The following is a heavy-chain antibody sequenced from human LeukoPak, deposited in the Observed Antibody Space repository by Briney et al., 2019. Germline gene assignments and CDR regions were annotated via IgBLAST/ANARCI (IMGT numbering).Heavy chain of an antibody. J-gene: IGHJ6*04. CDR3: AREVVVVPAAIPYGMDV. V-gene: IGHV1-18*04. Sequence: GASVRVSSKASGYTFTIYGISWVRQAPGQGREWMGWISAYNDNTNYAQKLQGRDTMTTDTTTSTAYMELRSLRSDDTAVYYCAREVVVVPAAIPYGMDVWGKGTTVTVSS. CDR1: GYTFTIYG. CDR2: ISAYNDNT. D-gene: IGHD2-2*01.